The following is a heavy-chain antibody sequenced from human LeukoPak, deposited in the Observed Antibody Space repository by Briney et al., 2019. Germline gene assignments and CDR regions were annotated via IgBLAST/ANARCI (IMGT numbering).Heavy chain of an antibody. CDR2: IYYSGST. Sequence: SETLSLACTVSGGSISSYSWSWIRQPPGKGLEWIGYIYYSGSTNYNPSLKSRVTISVDTSKNQFSLNLSSVTAADTAVYYCARLTTAGFDYWGQGTLVTVSS. J-gene: IGHJ4*02. CDR3: ARLTTAGFDY. V-gene: IGHV4-59*08. CDR1: GGSISSYS. D-gene: IGHD6-13*01.